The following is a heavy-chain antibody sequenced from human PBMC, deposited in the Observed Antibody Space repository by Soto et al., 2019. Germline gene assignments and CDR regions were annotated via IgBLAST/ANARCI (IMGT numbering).Heavy chain of an antibody. Sequence: ASVKVSCKASGFNFAGYFLQWVRQAPGQGLEWMGWINPNSGVTKDAQTFQGRVTMTWDTSISTAYMELVSLRFDDTAVYCRARSVWGSSQEFDYWGLGTRVTVSS. V-gene: IGHV1-2*02. CDR3: ARSVWGSSQEFDY. D-gene: IGHD3-16*01. CDR2: INPNSGVT. CDR1: GFNFAGYF. J-gene: IGHJ4*02.